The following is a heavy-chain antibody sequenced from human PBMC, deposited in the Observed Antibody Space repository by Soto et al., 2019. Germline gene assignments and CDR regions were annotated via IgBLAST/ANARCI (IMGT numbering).Heavy chain of an antibody. CDR3: AREMYYYDSSGYPILLHYYYGMDV. J-gene: IGHJ6*02. CDR1: GYTFTGYC. Sequence: ASVKVSCKASGYTFTGYCMHWVRQAPGQGLEWMGWINPNSGGTNYAQKFQGRVTMTRDTSISTAYMELSRLRSDDTAVYYCAREMYYYDSSGYPILLHYYYGMDVWGQGTTVTVSS. D-gene: IGHD3-22*01. CDR2: INPNSGGT. V-gene: IGHV1-2*02.